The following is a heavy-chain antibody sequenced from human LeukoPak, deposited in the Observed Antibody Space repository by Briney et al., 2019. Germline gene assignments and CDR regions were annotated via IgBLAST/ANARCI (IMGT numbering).Heavy chain of an antibody. V-gene: IGHV1-2*02. CDR2: IKPNSGGT. CDR3: ARDSIDYDILSGQGTTLFDP. CDR1: GYTFTGYS. J-gene: IGHJ5*02. Sequence: ASVKLSCTASGYTFTGYSIHWVRQAPGQGLKWMGWIKPNSGGTNYAQTFQGRVTITRDTSISTACMGLGRRRTDDTAGYDCARDSIDYDILSGQGTTLFDPWVQATLVSDPS. D-gene: IGHD3-9*01.